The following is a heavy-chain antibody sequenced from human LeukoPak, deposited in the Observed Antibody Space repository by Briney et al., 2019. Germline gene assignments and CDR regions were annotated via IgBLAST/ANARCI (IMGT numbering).Heavy chain of an antibody. J-gene: IGHJ4*02. D-gene: IGHD6-6*01. CDR1: GFTVSSNY. CDR2: IYSGGST. Sequence: PGGSLRLSCAASGFTVSSNYMSWVRQAPGKGLEWVSVIYSGGSTYYADSVKGRFTISRDNSKNTLYLQMNSLRAEDTAVYYCAREERSYNYFDYWGQGTLVTVSS. CDR3: AREERSYNYFDY. V-gene: IGHV3-53*01.